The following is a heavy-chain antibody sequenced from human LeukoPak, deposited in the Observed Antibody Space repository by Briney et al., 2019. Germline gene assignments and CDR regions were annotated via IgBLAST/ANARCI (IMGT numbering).Heavy chain of an antibody. CDR3: ARGCGIVGATVHPSDY. J-gene: IGHJ4*02. CDR1: CGSISSYY. V-gene: IGHV4-4*07. D-gene: IGHD1-26*01. Sequence: RTSETLSLTCTVACGSISSYYWSWIRQPAGKGLEWIGRIYTSGSTNYNPSLKSRVTMSVDTSKNHFSLKLSSVTAADTAVYYCARGCGIVGATVHPSDYWGQGTLVTVSS. CDR2: IYTSGST.